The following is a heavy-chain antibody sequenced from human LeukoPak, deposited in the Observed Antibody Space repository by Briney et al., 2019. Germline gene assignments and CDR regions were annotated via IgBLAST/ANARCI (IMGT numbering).Heavy chain of an antibody. CDR3: ARDYTSGSYYKGYFRH. CDR1: GFTFSSYA. CDR2: ISYDGSNK. Sequence: GGSLRLSCAASGFTFSSYAMHWVRQAPGKGLEWVAVISYDGSNKYYADSVKGRFTISRDNSKNTLYLQMNSLRAEDTAVYYCARDYTSGSYYKGYFRHWGQGTLVTVSS. J-gene: IGHJ1*01. D-gene: IGHD1-26*01. V-gene: IGHV3-30*04.